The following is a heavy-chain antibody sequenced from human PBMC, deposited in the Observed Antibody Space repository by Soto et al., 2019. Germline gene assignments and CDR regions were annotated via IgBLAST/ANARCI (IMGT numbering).Heavy chain of an antibody. CDR2: MFYNGRA. Sequence: SETLSLTCTVSGDSISSYYWTWIRQPPGKGLEWIGYMFYNGRANYSPSLKSRVTISIDTSKNQFSLNLNSVTAADTAVYYCARSTQRVKTHFDYWGQGTLVTVSS. CDR1: GDSISSYY. V-gene: IGHV4-59*01. J-gene: IGHJ4*02. CDR3: ARSTQRVKTHFDY. D-gene: IGHD6-13*01.